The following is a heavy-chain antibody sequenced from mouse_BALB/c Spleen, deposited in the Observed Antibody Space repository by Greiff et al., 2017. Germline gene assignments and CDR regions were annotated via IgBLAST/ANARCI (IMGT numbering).Heavy chain of an antibody. V-gene: IGHV5-4*02. J-gene: IGHJ3*01. CDR2: ISDGGSYT. D-gene: IGHD1-2*01. Sequence: EVKLVESGGGLVKPGGPLKLSCAASGFTFSDYSMYWVRQTPEKRLEWVATISDGGSYTYYPDSVKGRFPISRATAKNNLYLQMSSLKSEDTAMYYSAREQAPITTAPWCAYWGQGALVTVSA. CDR1: GFTFSDYS. CDR3: AREQAPITTAPWCAY.